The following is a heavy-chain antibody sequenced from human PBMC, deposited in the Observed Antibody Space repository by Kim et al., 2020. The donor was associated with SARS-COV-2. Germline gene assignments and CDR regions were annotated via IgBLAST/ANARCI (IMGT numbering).Heavy chain of an antibody. CDR3: ARYDF. V-gene: IGHV4-34*01. Sequence: IDHSGSTNYNPSLKSRVTISVDTSKSQFSLKMNSVTAADTAIYYCARYDFWSQGTLVTVSS. CDR2: IDHSGST. J-gene: IGHJ4*02. D-gene: IGHD3-3*01.